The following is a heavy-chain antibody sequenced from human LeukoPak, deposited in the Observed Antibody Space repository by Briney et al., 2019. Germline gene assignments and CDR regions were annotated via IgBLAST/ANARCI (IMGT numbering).Heavy chain of an antibody. V-gene: IGHV4-59*08. CDR2: IYYSGS. CDR1: GGSISSYF. Sequence: PSETLSLTCTVSGGSISSYFWSWIRQPPGKGLEWTAYIYYSGSNYNPSLKSRVTISVDTSKNLFSLKLSSVTAADTAVYYCARHKQQLIQHFSHYYAMDVWGQGTTVTVSS. J-gene: IGHJ6*02. D-gene: IGHD6-13*01. CDR3: ARHKQQLIQHFSHYYAMDV.